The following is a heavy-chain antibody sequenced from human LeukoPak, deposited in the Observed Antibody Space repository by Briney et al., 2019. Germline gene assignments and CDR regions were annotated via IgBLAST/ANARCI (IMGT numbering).Heavy chain of an antibody. CDR2: INARGGT. D-gene: IGHD2-2*01. CDR1: GWSFNDYY. Sequence: SETLSLTCAVYGWSFNDYYWNWVRQPPGKGLEWIGEINARGGTNYNPSLKSRATISVDSSKNQFSLTLTSMIAADTAIYYCARGQVPAARGYNWFDPWGQGTLVTVSS. V-gene: IGHV4-34*01. J-gene: IGHJ5*02. CDR3: ARGQVPAARGYNWFDP.